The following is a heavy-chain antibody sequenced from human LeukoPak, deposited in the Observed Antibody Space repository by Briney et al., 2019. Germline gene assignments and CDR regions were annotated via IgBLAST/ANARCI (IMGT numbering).Heavy chain of an antibody. CDR2: IYYSGTT. V-gene: IGHV4-39*07. Sequence: SETLSLTCTVSGGSLNSGSYYWDWIRQPPGKGREWIGNIYYSGTTYYNPSLKSRVTISVDTSKNQFSLKLYFVTAADTAIYYCARDLKQQLVPHYYYGMDVWGQGTTVTVSS. J-gene: IGHJ6*02. D-gene: IGHD6-13*01. CDR3: ARDLKQQLVPHYYYGMDV. CDR1: GGSLNSGSYY.